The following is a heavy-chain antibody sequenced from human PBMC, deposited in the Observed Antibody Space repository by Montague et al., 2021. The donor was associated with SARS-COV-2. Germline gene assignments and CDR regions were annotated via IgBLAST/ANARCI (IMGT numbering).Heavy chain of an antibody. CDR1: GCSISSSSYY. CDR3: ARVGRQQLVRLSGMDV. D-gene: IGHD6-13*01. J-gene: IGHJ6*02. CDR2: IYYSGXT. V-gene: IGHV4-39*07. Sequence: SETLSLTCTVSGCSISSSSYYWCWIRQPPGKVLEWIGSIYYSGXTXYXXXXKXRVTISVDTSKNQFSLKLSSVTAADTAVYYCARVGRQQLVRLSGMDVWGQGTTVTGSS.